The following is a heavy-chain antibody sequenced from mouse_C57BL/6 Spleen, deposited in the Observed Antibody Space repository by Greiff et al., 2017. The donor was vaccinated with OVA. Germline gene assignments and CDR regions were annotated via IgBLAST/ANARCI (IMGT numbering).Heavy chain of an antibody. D-gene: IGHD1-1*01. CDR2: IHPNSGST. Sequence: QVQLQQPGAELVKPGASVKLSCKASGYTFTSYWMHWVKQRPGQGLEWIGMIHPNSGSTNYNEKFKSKATLTLDKSSSTAYMQLSSLTSEDSAVYYCARDYGSSSFDYWGQGTTLTVSS. CDR3: ARDYGSSSFDY. J-gene: IGHJ2*01. CDR1: GYTFTSYW. V-gene: IGHV1-64*01.